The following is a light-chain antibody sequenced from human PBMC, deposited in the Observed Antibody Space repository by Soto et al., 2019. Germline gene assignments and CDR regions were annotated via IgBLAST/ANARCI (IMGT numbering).Light chain of an antibody. V-gene: IGLV1-40*01. CDR3: QSYDSSLSGYVV. Sequence: QSVLTQPPSGSGAPGHWVTISCTGSSANIGAGYDVHWYQQLPGPAPKLLIYGNSNRPSGVPDRFSGSKSGTSASLAITGLQAEDEDDYYGQSYDSSLSGYVVFGGGTKLTVL. CDR1: SANIGAGYD. CDR2: GNS. J-gene: IGLJ2*01.